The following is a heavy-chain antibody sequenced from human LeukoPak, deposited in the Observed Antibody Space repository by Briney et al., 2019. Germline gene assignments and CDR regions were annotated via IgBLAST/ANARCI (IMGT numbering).Heavy chain of an antibody. V-gene: IGHV3-74*01. D-gene: IGHD5-24*01. J-gene: IGHJ2*01. CDR1: GFTFSDHW. Sequence: PGGSLRLSCAASGFTFSDHWMHWVRQAPGKGLVWISRIYGDGSTVNYADSVRGRFTISRDNAKNTLYLQMNSLRAEDTALYYCARVTRWDWYFDLWGRGALVTVSS. CDR2: IYGDGSTV. CDR3: ARVTRWDWYFDL.